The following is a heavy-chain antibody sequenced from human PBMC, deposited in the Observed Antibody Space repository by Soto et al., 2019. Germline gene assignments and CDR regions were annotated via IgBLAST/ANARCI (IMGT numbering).Heavy chain of an antibody. CDR3: ARAREGQRMDV. Sequence: EVQLVESGGGLVKPGGSLRLSCAASGFTFSSYSLDWVRRAPGKGLEWVSSISSSSTYIYYGDSVKGRFTISRDTAKNSLYLQMNSLRAEDTAVYYCARAREGQRMDVWGQGTTVTVSS. V-gene: IGHV3-21*01. J-gene: IGHJ6*02. CDR1: GFTFSSYS. CDR2: ISSSSTYI. D-gene: IGHD2-2*01.